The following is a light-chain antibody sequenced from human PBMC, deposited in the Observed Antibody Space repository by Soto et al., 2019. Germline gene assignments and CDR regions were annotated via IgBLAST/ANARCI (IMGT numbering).Light chain of an antibody. Sequence: DIQMTQSPSSLSASVGDRVTITCRASQSISSYLNWYQQKPGKAPKLLIYAASSLQSGVPSRFSGSGSGTDFTLTISSLQPEDFATYYCQQRVTFGQVTKLEIK. CDR3: QQRVT. V-gene: IGKV1-39*01. CDR2: AAS. J-gene: IGKJ2*01. CDR1: QSISSY.